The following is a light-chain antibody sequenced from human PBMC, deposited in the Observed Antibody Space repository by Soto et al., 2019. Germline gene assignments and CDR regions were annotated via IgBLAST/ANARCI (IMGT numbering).Light chain of an antibody. CDR3: QQANSFPIT. V-gene: IGKV1D-12*01. CDR1: QGIRSW. Sequence: DLQMTQSPSSVSASVGDRVTITCRASQGIRSWLAWYQQKPGKAPKLLIYDASSLQSGVPSRFSGSGSGADFTLTISSLQPEDCATYYCQQANSFPITFGQGTRLEIK. CDR2: DAS. J-gene: IGKJ5*01.